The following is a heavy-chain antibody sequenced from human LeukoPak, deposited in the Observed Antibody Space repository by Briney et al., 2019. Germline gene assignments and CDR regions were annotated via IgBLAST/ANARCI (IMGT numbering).Heavy chain of an antibody. CDR1: GYTFTSYY. Sequence: ASVKLPCKSSGYTFTSYYMHWVRQAPGQGLEWMGILNPSCGSTSYAQKFQGRVTMTSNTSTSTVYMELSSLRSEDTDVYYCARGGDCSSTSCYENWFDAWGQGTLVTVSS. CDR2: LNPSCGST. J-gene: IGHJ5*02. CDR3: ARGGDCSSTSCYENWFDA. V-gene: IGHV1-46*01. D-gene: IGHD2-2*01.